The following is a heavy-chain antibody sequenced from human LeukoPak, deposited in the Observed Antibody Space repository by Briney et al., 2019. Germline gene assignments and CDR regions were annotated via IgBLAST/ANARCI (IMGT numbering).Heavy chain of an antibody. CDR1: GFTFSSYA. Sequence: GGSLRLSCAASGFTFSSYAMHWVRQAPGKGLEWVAVISYDGSNKYYADSVKGRFTISRDNSKNTLYLQMNSLRAEDTAVYYCAHIPLGLISWPPFDPWGQGTLVTVSS. D-gene: IGHD3-16*01. CDR3: AHIPLGLISWPPFDP. J-gene: IGHJ5*02. CDR2: ISYDGSNK. V-gene: IGHV3-30-3*01.